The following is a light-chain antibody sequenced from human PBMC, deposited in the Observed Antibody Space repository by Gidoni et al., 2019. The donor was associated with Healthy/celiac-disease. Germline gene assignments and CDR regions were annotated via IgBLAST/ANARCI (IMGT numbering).Light chain of an antibody. J-gene: IGKJ4*01. CDR3: QQYYSTPLT. V-gene: IGKV4-1*01. CDR1: QSVLYSSNNKNY. CDR2: WAS. Sequence: IVMTQSPDSLAVSLGARATINCKSSQSVLYSSNNKNYLAWYQQKPGQPPKLLIYWASTRESGVSDRFSGSGAGKDFTLTISSLQAEDVAVYYCQQYYSTPLTFGGGTKVEIK.